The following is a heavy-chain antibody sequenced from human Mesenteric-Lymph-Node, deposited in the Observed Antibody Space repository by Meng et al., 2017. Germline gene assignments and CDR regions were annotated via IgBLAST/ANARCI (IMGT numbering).Heavy chain of an antibody. CDR2: INPSGGST. D-gene: IGHD6-13*01. Sequence: GESLKISCAASGFTFTSYAMHWVRQAPGQGLEWMGIINPSGGSTSYAQKFQGRVTMTRDTSTSTVYMELSSLRSEDTAVYYCASHYSSSWLYFDYWGQGTLVTVSS. J-gene: IGHJ4*02. CDR3: ASHYSSSWLYFDY. V-gene: IGHV1-46*01. CDR1: GFTFTSYA.